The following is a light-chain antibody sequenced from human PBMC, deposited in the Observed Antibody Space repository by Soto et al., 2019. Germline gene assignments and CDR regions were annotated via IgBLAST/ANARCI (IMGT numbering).Light chain of an antibody. V-gene: IGKV3-15*01. Sequence: EIVMTQSPATRSVSRVGVATGGCRASQSVSSNLAWYQQKPGQAPRLLIYGASTRATGIPARFSGSGSGTEFTLTISSLQSEDFAVYYCQQYNNWPPITFGQGTRLEIK. CDR3: QQYNNWPPIT. CDR2: GAS. J-gene: IGKJ5*01. CDR1: QSVSSN.